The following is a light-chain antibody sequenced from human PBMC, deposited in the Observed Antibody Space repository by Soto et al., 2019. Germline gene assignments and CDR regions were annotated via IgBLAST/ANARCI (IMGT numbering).Light chain of an antibody. CDR3: QQYGSSRWT. V-gene: IGKV3-20*01. J-gene: IGKJ1*01. CDR2: GAS. CDR1: QSVSSSY. Sequence: EIVLTQSPGTLSLSPGEGATLSCRASQSVSSSYLDWYQQKPGQAPRLLIYGASSRATGIPDRFSGSGSGTDFTLTISRLEPEDLAVYYCQQYGSSRWTFGQGTKVEIK.